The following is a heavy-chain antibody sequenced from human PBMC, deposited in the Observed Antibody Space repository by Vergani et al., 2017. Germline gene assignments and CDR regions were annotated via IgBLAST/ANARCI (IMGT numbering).Heavy chain of an antibody. V-gene: IGHV4-31*03. Sequence: QVQLQESGPGLVKPSQTLSLTCSVSVDPISSGLYYRNWTRQHQGKGLEWIGDIYSTGSTNHIPSVRRRINMSVDTSKNQFPLKLNSVTAADTAMYYCARMGGYYEGDAFRIGYFDSWGPGILVTVSS. CDR2: IYSTGST. J-gene: IGHJ4*02. CDR3: ARMGGYYEGDAFRIGYFDS. CDR1: VDPISSGLYY. D-gene: IGHD3-16*01.